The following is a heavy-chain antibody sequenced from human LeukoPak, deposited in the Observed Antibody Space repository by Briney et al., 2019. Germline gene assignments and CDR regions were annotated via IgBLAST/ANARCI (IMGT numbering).Heavy chain of an antibody. D-gene: IGHD2-2*01. V-gene: IGHV1-2*02. J-gene: IGHJ3*02. CDR2: INPNSGGT. CDR3: ASNIVVAYDAFDI. Sequence: ASVKVSCKASGSTVTGYYMHWVRQAPGQGLEWMGWINPNSGGTNYAQKFQGRVTMTRDTSISTAYMELSRLRSDDTAVYYCASNIVVAYDAFDIWGQGTMVTVSS. CDR1: GSTVTGYY.